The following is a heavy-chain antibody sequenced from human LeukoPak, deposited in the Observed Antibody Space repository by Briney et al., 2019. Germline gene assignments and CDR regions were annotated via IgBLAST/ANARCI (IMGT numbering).Heavy chain of an antibody. D-gene: IGHD3-9*01. V-gene: IGHV4-59*01. Sequence: PSETLSLTCTVSGGSISSYYWSWIRQPPGEGLEWIGYIYYSGSTNYNPSLKSRVTISVDTSKNQFSLKLSSVTAADTAVYYCARVGLDFDWFHVGAFDIWGQGTMVTVSS. J-gene: IGHJ3*02. CDR2: IYYSGST. CDR1: GGSISSYY. CDR3: ARVGLDFDWFHVGAFDI.